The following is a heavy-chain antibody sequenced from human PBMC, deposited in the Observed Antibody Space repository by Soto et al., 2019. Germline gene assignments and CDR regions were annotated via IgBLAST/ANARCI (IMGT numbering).Heavy chain of an antibody. CDR1: GASISSTY. CDR2: ISHVAST. Sequence: QVQLQESGPGLVKPSETLSLTCSVSGASISSTYWSWIRQPPGKGLEWIGYISHVASTNYNPPLKSRVTMSRDTAKNQFSLKLTSVSAADTAVYYCATTDYSNWGQGTLVTVSS. CDR3: ATTDYSN. V-gene: IGHV4-59*03. D-gene: IGHD2-15*01. J-gene: IGHJ4*02.